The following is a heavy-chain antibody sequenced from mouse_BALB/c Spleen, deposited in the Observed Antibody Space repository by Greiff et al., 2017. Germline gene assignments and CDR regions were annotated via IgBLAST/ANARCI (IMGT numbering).Heavy chain of an antibody. CDR1: GFSLTGYG. CDR2: IWGDGST. D-gene: IGHD2-1*01. J-gene: IGHJ3*01. CDR3: ARIYGNYEFAY. Sequence: VHLVESGPGLVAPSQSLSITCTVSGFSLTGYGVNWVRQPPGKGLEWLGMIWGDGSTDYNSAVKSRLSISKDNSKSQVFLKMNSLQTDDTARYYCARIYGNYEFAYWGQGTLVTVSA. V-gene: IGHV2-6-7*01.